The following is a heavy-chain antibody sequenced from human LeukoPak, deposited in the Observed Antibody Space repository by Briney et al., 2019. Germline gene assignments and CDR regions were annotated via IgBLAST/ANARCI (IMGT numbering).Heavy chain of an antibody. CDR1: GFTFSNYW. CDR3: ARDNWNYLDY. D-gene: IGHD1-20*01. V-gene: IGHV3-7*01. CDR2: IKQDGSEK. Sequence: GGSLRLSCVASGFTFSNYWMSWVRQAPGKGLEWVAIIKQDGSEKYYVDSVKGRFTISRDNAKNSLYLQMNSLRAEDTAVYYCARDNWNYLDYWGQGTLVTVSS. J-gene: IGHJ4*02.